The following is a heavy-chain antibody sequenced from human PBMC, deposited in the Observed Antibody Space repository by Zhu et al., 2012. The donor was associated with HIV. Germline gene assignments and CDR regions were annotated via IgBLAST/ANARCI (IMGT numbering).Heavy chain of an antibody. CDR1: LFHQHCYL. CDR3: AKTTDDNFHASFDI. Sequence: QVQLQGSGPRIGEAFGDPVPHLRCLWLFHQHCYLLGLDPAAPREGLEWIANIYRTGDTYYNPSLKSRSTISLDTSRNLFSLTLKSVTAADTAMYYCAKTTDDNFHASFDIWDQGTLITVSS. V-gene: IGHV4-38-2*01. J-gene: IGHJ3*02. D-gene: IGHD5-24*01. CDR2: IYRTGDT.